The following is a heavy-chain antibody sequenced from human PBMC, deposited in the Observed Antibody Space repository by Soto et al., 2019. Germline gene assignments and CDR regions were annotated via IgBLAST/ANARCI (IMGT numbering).Heavy chain of an antibody. CDR2: IYYSGNT. CDR3: ARHGSDWYDVTFDS. Sequence: LSLTCTVSGGSISSSRYYWGWIRQPPGKGLDWIGSIYYSGNTYYSPSLKSRVTISVDTSKNQFSLKLSSVTATDTAVYYCARHGSDWYDVTFDSWGRGTLVTVSS. CDR1: GGSISSSRYY. D-gene: IGHD6-19*01. V-gene: IGHV4-39*01. J-gene: IGHJ4*02.